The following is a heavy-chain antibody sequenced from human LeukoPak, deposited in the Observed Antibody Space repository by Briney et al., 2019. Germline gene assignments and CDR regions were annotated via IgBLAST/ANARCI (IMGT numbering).Heavy chain of an antibody. CDR3: ARLPGHYDSSGCRAFDF. V-gene: IGHV4-39*01. CDR1: GGSINRKTYY. Sequence: SETLSLTCTVSGGSINRKTYYWAWIRQPPGKGLEWIGSIYFSGSTYYNSSLKSRVTISVDMSKNQLSLKLISVIAADTAVYYCARLPGHYDSSGCRAFDFWGQGTMVTVSS. J-gene: IGHJ3*01. CDR2: IYFSGST. D-gene: IGHD3-22*01.